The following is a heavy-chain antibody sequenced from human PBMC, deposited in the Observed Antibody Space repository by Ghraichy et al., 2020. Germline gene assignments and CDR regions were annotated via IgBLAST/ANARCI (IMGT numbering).Heavy chain of an antibody. D-gene: IGHD6-19*01. Sequence: GESLNISCAASGFIYSPYSMNWVRQAPGKGLEWVAAISNSGTYIYYADSVKGRFTISRDNAKNSLYLQMNSLRVEDTAIYYCSKEGTSAWYNKWGQGTLVTVSS. CDR3: SKEGTSAWYNK. CDR2: ISNSGTYI. CDR1: GFIYSPYS. J-gene: IGHJ4*02. V-gene: IGHV3-21*01.